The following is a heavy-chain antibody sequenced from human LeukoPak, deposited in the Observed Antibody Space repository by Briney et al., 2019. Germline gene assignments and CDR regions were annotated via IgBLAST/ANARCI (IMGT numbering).Heavy chain of an antibody. CDR1: GFTFSSYG. Sequence: PGGSLRLSCAASGFTFSSYGMHWVRQAPGKGLEWVAFIRYDGSNKYYADSVKGRFTISRDNSKNTLYLQMNSLRAEDTAVYYCAKGLDAYCSSTSCHDAFDIWGQGTMVTVSS. D-gene: IGHD2-2*01. J-gene: IGHJ3*02. CDR2: IRYDGSNK. V-gene: IGHV3-30*02. CDR3: AKGLDAYCSSTSCHDAFDI.